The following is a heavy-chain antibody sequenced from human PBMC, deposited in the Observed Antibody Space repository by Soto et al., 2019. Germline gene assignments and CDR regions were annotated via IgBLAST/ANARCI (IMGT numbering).Heavy chain of an antibody. D-gene: IGHD6-19*01. CDR3: AKDGYSSGWYAY. CDR1: GFTFSSYA. CDR2: ISGSGGST. V-gene: IGHV3-23*01. J-gene: IGHJ4*02. Sequence: EVQLLESGGGLVQPGGSLRLSCAASGFTFSSYAMSWVRQAPGKGLEWVSAISGSGGSTYYADSVKGRFTISRDNSKNTLYLQMNSLRAEDTAIYYCAKDGYSSGWYAYWGQGTLVTVSS.